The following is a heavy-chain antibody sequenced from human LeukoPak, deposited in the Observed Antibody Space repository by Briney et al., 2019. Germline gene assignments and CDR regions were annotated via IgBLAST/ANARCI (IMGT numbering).Heavy chain of an antibody. CDR3: AKDLSYGSPWFDP. J-gene: IGHJ5*02. CDR2: IWYDGSKT. Sequence: GRSLRLSCATSGFTFSSHGMHWVRQAPGEGLEWVADIWYDGSKTYYADSVKGRFTISRDYSKNTLYLQTNNLRAEDTAVYYCAKDLSYGSPWFDPWGQGTLVTVSS. V-gene: IGHV3-33*06. D-gene: IGHD3-10*01. CDR1: GFTFSSHG.